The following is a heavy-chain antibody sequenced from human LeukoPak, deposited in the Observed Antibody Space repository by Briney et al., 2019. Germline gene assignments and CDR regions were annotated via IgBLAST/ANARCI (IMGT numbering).Heavy chain of an antibody. CDR2: IYYSGST. CDR1: GGSISSYY. D-gene: IGHD4-11*01. J-gene: IGHJ5*02. Sequence: SETLSLTCTVSGGSISSYYWIWIRQPPGKGLEGSGYIYYSGSTNYNPSLKSLVTISVDASKNQFSLKLSSVTAADTAVYYCAGEMTTNNWFDPWGQGTLVTVSS. V-gene: IGHV4-59*01. CDR3: AGEMTTNNWFDP.